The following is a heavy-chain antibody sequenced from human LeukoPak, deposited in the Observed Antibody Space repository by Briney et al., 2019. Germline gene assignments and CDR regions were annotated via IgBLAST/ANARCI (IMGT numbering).Heavy chain of an antibody. Sequence: GASVKVSCKVSGYTFTSYYLHWVRQAPGQGLEWMSIINPSGASTSYEQKFQGRVTMTSDTSTSRVYMELSSLRSEDTAVYYCARGIVTAAGTGGWYFDYWGQGTLVTVSS. V-gene: IGHV1-46*01. CDR1: GYTFTSYY. CDR3: ARGIVTAAGTGGWYFDY. CDR2: INPSGAST. D-gene: IGHD6-13*01. J-gene: IGHJ4*02.